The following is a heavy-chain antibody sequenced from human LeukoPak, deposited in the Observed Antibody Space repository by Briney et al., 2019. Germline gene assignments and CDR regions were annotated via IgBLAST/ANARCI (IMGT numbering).Heavy chain of an antibody. CDR2: INSDGSST. V-gene: IGHV3-74*01. D-gene: IGHD2-2*02. Sequence: GGSLRLSCAASGFTFSSYWMHWVRQAPGKGLVWVSRINSDGSSTSYADSVKSRFTISRDNAKNTLYLQMNSLRAEDTAVYYCARVEVGKRAYQLLYRRVEKNQSFDYWGQGTLVTVSS. CDR3: ARVEVGKRAYQLLYRRVEKNQSFDY. CDR1: GFTFSSYW. J-gene: IGHJ4*02.